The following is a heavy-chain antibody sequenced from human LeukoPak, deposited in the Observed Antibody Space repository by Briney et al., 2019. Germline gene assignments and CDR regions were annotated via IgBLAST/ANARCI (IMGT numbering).Heavy chain of an antibody. CDR2: ISAYNGNT. J-gene: IGHJ4*02. CDR3: ARDSRSSAWGDFDY. Sequence: ASVKVSCKASGYTFTSYGISWVRQAPGQGLEGLGWISAYNGNTNYAQKLQGRVTMTTDTSTSTAYMELRSLRSDDTAVYYCARDSRSSAWGDFDYWGQGTLVTVSS. V-gene: IGHV1-18*01. D-gene: IGHD6-19*01. CDR1: GYTFTSYG.